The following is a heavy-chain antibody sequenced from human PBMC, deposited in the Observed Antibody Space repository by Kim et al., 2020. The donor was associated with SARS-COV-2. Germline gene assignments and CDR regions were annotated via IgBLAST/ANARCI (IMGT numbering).Heavy chain of an antibody. V-gene: IGHV3-23*03. Sequence: YAYSVKGRFTISRDNSKNMLYRQMNSLRTEDTAVYYCAKAGGSGSYSFDYWGQGALVTVSS. CDR3: AKAGGSGSYSFDY. D-gene: IGHD3-10*01. J-gene: IGHJ4*02.